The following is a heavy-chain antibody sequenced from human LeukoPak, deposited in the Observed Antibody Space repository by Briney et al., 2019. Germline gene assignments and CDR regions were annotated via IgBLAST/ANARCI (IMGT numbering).Heavy chain of an antibody. CDR2: IYYSGST. CDR1: GDSISSSSYY. V-gene: IGHV4-39*07. J-gene: IGHJ4*02. Sequence: SETLSLTCTVSGDSISSSSYYWGWIRQPPGKGLEWIGSIYYSGSTYYNPSLKSRVTISVDTSKNQFSLKLSSVTAADTAVYYCAREGGDAGDYLHFDSWGQGTLVTVSS. D-gene: IGHD4-17*01. CDR3: AREGGDAGDYLHFDS.